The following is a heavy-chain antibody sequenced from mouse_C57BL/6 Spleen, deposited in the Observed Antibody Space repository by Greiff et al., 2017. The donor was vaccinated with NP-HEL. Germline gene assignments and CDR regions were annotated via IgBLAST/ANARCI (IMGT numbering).Heavy chain of an antibody. CDR3: ARYSNYYYAMDY. CDR2: IYPGSGST. Sequence: QVQLQQPGAELVKPGASVKMSCKASGYTFTSYWITWVKQRPGQGLEWIGDIYPGSGSTNYNEKFKSKATLTVDTTSSTAYMQLSSLTSEDSAVYYCARYSNYYYAMDYWGQGTSVTVSS. D-gene: IGHD2-5*01. J-gene: IGHJ4*01. CDR1: GYTFTSYW. V-gene: IGHV1-55*01.